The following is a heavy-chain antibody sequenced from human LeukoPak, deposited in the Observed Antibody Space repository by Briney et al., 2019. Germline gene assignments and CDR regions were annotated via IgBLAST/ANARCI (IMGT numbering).Heavy chain of an antibody. CDR3: ARLGGYSSDLDY. J-gene: IGHJ4*02. CDR1: GVSISNYY. V-gene: IGHV4-59*01. Sequence: PSETLSLTCTVSGVSISNYYWSWIRQPPGKGLEWLGYIYYSGGTNYNPSLKSRVTISVDTSKNQFSLKLSSVTAADTAVYYCARLGGYSSDLDYWGQGTLVTVSS. CDR2: IYYSGGT. D-gene: IGHD5-18*01.